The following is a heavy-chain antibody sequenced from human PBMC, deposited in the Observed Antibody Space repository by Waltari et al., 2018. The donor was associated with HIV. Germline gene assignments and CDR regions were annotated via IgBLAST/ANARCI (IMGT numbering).Heavy chain of an antibody. D-gene: IGHD2-15*01. Sequence: EVQLVQSGAEVKKPGESLRISYKGSGYTFASHWISWVRQLPGQGLEWMGRIVPSAANINLSPSCQGNVTIPVDKSISTVYLQWRSLKASDTARYYCARQPPCSGGSCFAGYGMDVWGQGTTVTVSS. CDR2: IVPSAANI. CDR3: ARQPPCSGGSCFAGYGMDV. J-gene: IGHJ6*02. V-gene: IGHV5-10-1*01. CDR1: GYTFASHW.